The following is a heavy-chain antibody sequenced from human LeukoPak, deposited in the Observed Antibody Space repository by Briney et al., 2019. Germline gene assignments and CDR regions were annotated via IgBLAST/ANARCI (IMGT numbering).Heavy chain of an antibody. Sequence: PGGSLRLSCAASGFTFSSYWMHWVRQAPGKGLVWVSRINSDGSSTSYADSVKGRFTISRDNAKNTLNLQMNTLRAEDTAVYYCVSIPGDWGQGILVTVSS. CDR3: VSIPGD. CDR2: INSDGSST. D-gene: IGHD7-27*01. CDR1: GFTFSSYW. J-gene: IGHJ4*02. V-gene: IGHV3-74*01.